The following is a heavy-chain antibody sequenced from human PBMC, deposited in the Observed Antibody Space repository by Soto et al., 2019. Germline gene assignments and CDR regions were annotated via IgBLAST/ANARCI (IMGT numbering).Heavy chain of an antibody. Sequence: ASVKVSCKASGYTFTNYDISWVRQAPGQGLEWMGRISTYNGNTNYPQSLQGRLTMTTDTSTTTAYMELRSLRSDDTAVYYCARDPYHVLMVNAPNLHGMDVWGQGTTVTVSS. J-gene: IGHJ6*02. CDR3: ARDPYHVLMVNAPNLHGMDV. V-gene: IGHV1-18*01. CDR1: GYTFTNYD. CDR2: ISTYNGNT. D-gene: IGHD2-8*01.